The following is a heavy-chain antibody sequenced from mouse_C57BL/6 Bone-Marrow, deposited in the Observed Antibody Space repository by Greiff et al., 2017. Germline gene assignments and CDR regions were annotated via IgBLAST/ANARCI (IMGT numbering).Heavy chain of an antibody. Sequence: DVMLVESGGGLVQPGESLKLSCESNEYEFTSHDMSWVRPTPEKRLALVAAINSDGGRTYYPDTMERRFIISRDNTKKPLDLQMSSLRSEDTALYYCARQRADYWGQGTTLTVSS. V-gene: IGHV5-2*01. CDR3: ARQRADY. D-gene: IGHD3-3*01. J-gene: IGHJ2*01. CDR2: INSDGGRT. CDR1: EYEFTSHD.